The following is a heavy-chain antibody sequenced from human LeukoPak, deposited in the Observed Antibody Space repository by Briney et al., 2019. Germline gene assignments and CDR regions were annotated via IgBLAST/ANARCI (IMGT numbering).Heavy chain of an antibody. CDR2: IYSGGST. CDR1: GFTVSSDY. D-gene: IGHD4-17*01. Sequence: GGSLRLSCAASGFTVSSDYMSWVRQAPGKGLEWVSVIYSGGSTYYADSVKGRFTISRDNSKNTLYLQMNSLRAEDTAVYYCARDRCLGSRYYYYGMDVWGQGTTVTVSS. J-gene: IGHJ6*02. CDR3: ARDRCLGSRYYYYGMDV. V-gene: IGHV3-66*01.